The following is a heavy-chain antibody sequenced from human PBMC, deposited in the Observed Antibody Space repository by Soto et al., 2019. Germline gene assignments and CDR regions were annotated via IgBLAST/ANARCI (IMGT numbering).Heavy chain of an antibody. D-gene: IGHD6-13*01. V-gene: IGHV3-23*01. Sequence: LRLSCAASGFTFRTYPMTWARQAPGKGLEWVSVIGVSADDTHYADSVKGRFTISRDNSKNTLFLQMNSLRAEDTAVYYCAKYSAAGSRYFDFWGQGTLVTVSS. CDR3: AKYSAAGSRYFDF. CDR2: IGVSADDT. CDR1: GFTFRTYP. J-gene: IGHJ4*02.